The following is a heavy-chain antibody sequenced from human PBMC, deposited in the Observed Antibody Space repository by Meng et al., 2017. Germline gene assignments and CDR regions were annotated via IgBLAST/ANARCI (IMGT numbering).Heavy chain of an antibody. J-gene: IGHJ6*02. CDR1: GFTFSSYS. V-gene: IGHV3-23*01. CDR3: AKDRYGSSSWFSFYYYYGMDV. CDR2: ISGSGGST. Sequence: GESLKISCAASGFTFSSYSMNWVRQAPGKGLEWVSAISGSGGSTYYADSVKGRFTISRDNSKNTLYLQMNSLRAEDTAVYYCAKDRYGSSSWFSFYYYYGMDVWGQGTTVTVSS. D-gene: IGHD6-13*01.